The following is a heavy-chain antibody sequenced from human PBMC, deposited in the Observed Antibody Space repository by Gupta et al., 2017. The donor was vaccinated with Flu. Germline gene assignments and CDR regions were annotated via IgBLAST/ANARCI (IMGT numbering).Heavy chain of an antibody. J-gene: IGHJ6*02. V-gene: IGHV4-34*01. D-gene: IGHD2-15*01. Sequence: QVQLQQWGAGLLKPSETLSLTCAVYGGSFSGYYWSWIRQPPGKGLEWIGEINHSGSTNYNPSLKSRVTISVDTSKNQFSLKLSSVTAADTAVYYCARGVVVNLLYYGMDVWGQGTTVTVSS. CDR2: INHSGST. CDR1: GGSFSGYY. CDR3: ARGVVVNLLYYGMDV.